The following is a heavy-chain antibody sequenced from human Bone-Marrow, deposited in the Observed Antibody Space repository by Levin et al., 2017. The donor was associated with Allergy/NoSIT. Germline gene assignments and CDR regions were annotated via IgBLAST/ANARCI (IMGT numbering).Heavy chain of an antibody. J-gene: IGHJ4*02. V-gene: IGHV3-30*18. CDR3: AKDRDSGVLGYFDF. CDR2: TSYDGSNK. D-gene: IGHD3-10*01. CDR1: GFSFSSYG. Sequence: PGGSLRLSCAASGFSFSSYGIHWVRQAPGKGLEWVAVTSYDGSNKYYADSVKGRFTISRDNSKNTVYLQMNSLRTEDTAVYYCAKDRDSGVLGYFDFWGQGSLVTVSS.